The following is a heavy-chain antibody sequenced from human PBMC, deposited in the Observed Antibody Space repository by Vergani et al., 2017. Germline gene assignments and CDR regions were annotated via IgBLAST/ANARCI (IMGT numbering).Heavy chain of an antibody. CDR2: IYYSGST. V-gene: IGHV4-39*07. CDR3: ADDAQSSLLRVCGAFDI. J-gene: IGHJ3*02. D-gene: IGHD1-26*01. CDR1: GGSLSSSSYY. Sequence: QLQLQESGPGLVKPSETLSLTCTVPGGSLSSSSYYWGWIRQPPGKGLEWIGYIYYSGSTCYNPSLKSRVPISVDTSKNQFSLKLSSVTAADTAVYYCADDAQSSLLRVCGAFDIWGQGTMVTVSS.